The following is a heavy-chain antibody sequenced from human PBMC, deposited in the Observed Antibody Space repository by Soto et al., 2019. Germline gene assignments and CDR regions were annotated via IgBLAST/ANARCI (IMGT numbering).Heavy chain of an antibody. CDR3: AHRLDSEGVRLAFDI. D-gene: IGHD1-26*01. CDR1: GFSLSTSGVG. Sequence: QITLKESGPTLVKPTQTLTLTCTFSGFSLSTSGVGVGWIRQPPGKALEWLALIYWDDDKRYSPSLKSRLTITKDTSKNQGVLTMTNMDPVDTATYYCAHRLDSEGVRLAFDIWGQGTMVTVSS. V-gene: IGHV2-5*02. J-gene: IGHJ3*02. CDR2: IYWDDDK.